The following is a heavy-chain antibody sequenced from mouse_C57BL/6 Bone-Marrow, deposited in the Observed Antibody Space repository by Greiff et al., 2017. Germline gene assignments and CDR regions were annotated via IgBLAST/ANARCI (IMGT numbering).Heavy chain of an antibody. V-gene: IGHV1-74*01. CDR3: ARGRNYEYAMDY. D-gene: IGHD1-1*01. CDR1: GYTFTSYW. Sequence: QVQLQQPGAELVKPGASVKVSCKASGYTFTSYWMHWVKQRPGQGLEWIGRIHPSDSDTNYNQKFKGEATLTVDKSSSTAYMQVRSLTSVASAVYYCARGRNYEYAMDYWGQGTSVTVSS. J-gene: IGHJ4*01. CDR2: IHPSDSDT.